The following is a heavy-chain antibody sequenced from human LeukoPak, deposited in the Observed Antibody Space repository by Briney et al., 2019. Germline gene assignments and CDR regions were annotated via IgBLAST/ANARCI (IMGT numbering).Heavy chain of an antibody. Sequence: ASVKVSCKASGYTFTSYAMHWVRQAPGQRLEWMGWINAGNGNTKYSQKFQGRVTITRDTSASTAYMELSSLRSEDTAVYYCARDRGVDCTNGVCVNFDYWGQGTLVTVSS. J-gene: IGHJ4*02. V-gene: IGHV1-3*01. D-gene: IGHD2-8*01. CDR2: INAGNGNT. CDR1: GYTFTSYA. CDR3: ARDRGVDCTNGVCVNFDY.